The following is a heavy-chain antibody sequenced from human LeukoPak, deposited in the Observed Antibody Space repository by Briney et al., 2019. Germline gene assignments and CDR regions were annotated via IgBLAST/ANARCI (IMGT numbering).Heavy chain of an antibody. CDR2: IIPIFGTA. D-gene: IGHD2-2*02. V-gene: IGHV1-69*13. CDR3: ARGSPPVYCSSTSCYTYTYFQH. J-gene: IGHJ1*01. CDR1: GGTFSSYA. Sequence: GASVKVSCKASGGTFSSYAISWVRQAPGQGLEWMGGIIPIFGTANYAQKFQGRVTITADESTSTAYMELSSLRSEDTAVYYCARGSPPVYCSSTSCYTYTYFQHWGQGTLVTVSS.